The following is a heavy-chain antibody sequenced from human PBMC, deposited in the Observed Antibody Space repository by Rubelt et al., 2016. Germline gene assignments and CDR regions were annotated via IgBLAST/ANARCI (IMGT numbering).Heavy chain of an antibody. CDR3: ASAPRGSGLDP. Sequence: QVQLQQWGAGLLKPSETLSLTCAVYGGSFSRPYWNWIRQPPGKGLAWIGDINHSGSTNYNPSTKSRVTISVATSKNQFSLRLTAVTAADTAVYYCASAPRGSGLDPWGQGILVTVSS. D-gene: IGHD6-25*01. CDR1: GGSFSRPY. V-gene: IGHV4-34*01. J-gene: IGHJ5*02. CDR2: INHSGST.